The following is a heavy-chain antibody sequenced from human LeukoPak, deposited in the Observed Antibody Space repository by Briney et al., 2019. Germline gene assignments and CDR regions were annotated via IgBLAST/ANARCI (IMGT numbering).Heavy chain of an antibody. V-gene: IGHV4-38-2*02. J-gene: IGHJ5*02. D-gene: IGHD3-22*01. CDR3: ARSGSGYLKLNLFLP. CDR1: GYSISSGYY. Sequence: SETLSLTCTVSGYSISSGYYWVWIRQPPGKGLEWIGSIYHKGNTYYNPSLKSLVTISLDSSWDQLSLKLNSVTAADTAVYYCARSGSGYLKLNLFLPWGQGTLVIVSS. CDR2: IYHKGNT.